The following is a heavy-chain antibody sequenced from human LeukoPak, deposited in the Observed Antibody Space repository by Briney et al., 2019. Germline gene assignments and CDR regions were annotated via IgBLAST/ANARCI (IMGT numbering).Heavy chain of an antibody. CDR2: INPSGGST. J-gene: IGHJ4*02. CDR1: GYTFTSYY. Sequence: ASVKVSCKASGYTFTSYYMHWVRQAPGQGPEWMGIINPSGGSTSYAQKFQGRVTMTRDMSTSTVYMELSSLRSEDTAVYYCATQSWVQTSYDYWGQGTLVTVSS. CDR3: ATQSWVQTSYDY. V-gene: IGHV1-46*01. D-gene: IGHD4/OR15-4a*01.